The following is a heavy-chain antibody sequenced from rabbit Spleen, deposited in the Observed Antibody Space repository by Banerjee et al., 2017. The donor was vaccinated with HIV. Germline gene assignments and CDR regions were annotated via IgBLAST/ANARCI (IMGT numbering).Heavy chain of an antibody. Sequence: QEQLVESGGGRVQPEGSLTLTFTASGVFFSNRYVMSWVSQAPGKGLEWIGCIGSNSDNTVYATWAKGRFTLSRTSSTTVDLKMTSLTAADTATYFCARDLAGVIGWHFYLWGPGTLVTVS. CDR3: ARDLAGVIGWHFYL. J-gene: IGHJ4*01. CDR2: IGSNSDNT. D-gene: IGHD4-1*01. CDR1: GVFFSNRYV. V-gene: IGHV1S45*01.